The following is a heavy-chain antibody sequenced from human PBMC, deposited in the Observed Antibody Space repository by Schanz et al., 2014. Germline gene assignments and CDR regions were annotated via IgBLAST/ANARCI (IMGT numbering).Heavy chain of an antibody. V-gene: IGHV4-31*03. J-gene: IGHJ6*02. CDR3: AKARRKSNCSGGRCFHYSYYGMDV. CDR2: ISYSGST. CDR1: GGSVSSGGDY. D-gene: IGHD2-15*01. Sequence: QVQLQESGPGLVKPSQTLSLTCTVSGGSVSSGGDYWSWIRQHPGKGLEWIGFISYSGSTYYNPSLKSRVTISVDTSKNQFSLNLSSATAADTAVYYCAKARRKSNCSGGRCFHYSYYGMDVWGQGTTVTVSS.